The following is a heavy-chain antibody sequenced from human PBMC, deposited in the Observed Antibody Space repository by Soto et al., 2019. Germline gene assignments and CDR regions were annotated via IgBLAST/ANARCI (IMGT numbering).Heavy chain of an antibody. D-gene: IGHD6-19*01. CDR2: IIPIFGTA. CDR3: EIAGSAWPNPLGYYGMAV. CDR1: GRTFSSYA. J-gene: IGHJ6*02. V-gene: IGHV1-69*01. Sequence: QVQLVQSGAEVKKPGSSVKVSCKASGRTFSSYAISWVRQAPGQGLEWMGGIIPIFGTANYAQKFQGRVTITADESTSTAYRELGSLRSEDTAVYYCEIAGSAWPNPLGYYGMAVGGQGATVTVSS.